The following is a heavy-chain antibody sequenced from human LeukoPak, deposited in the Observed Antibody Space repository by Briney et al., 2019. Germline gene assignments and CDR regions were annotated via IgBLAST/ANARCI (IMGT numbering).Heavy chain of an antibody. D-gene: IGHD3-22*01. J-gene: IGHJ3*02. CDR3: ARGPGYYDSDAFDI. V-gene: IGHV4-34*01. CDR1: GGSFSGYN. CDR2: INHSGST. Sequence: SETLSLTCAVYGGSFSGYNWSWIRQTPGKGLEWIGEINHSGSTNYNPSLKSRVTISVDTSKNQFSLKLSSVTAADTAVYYCARGPGYYDSDAFDIWGQGTMVTVSS.